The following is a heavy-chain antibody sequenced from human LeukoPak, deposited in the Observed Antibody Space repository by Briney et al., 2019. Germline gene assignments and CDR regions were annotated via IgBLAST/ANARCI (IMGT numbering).Heavy chain of an antibody. Sequence: PSETLSLTCTVSGGSISSSSYYWGWIRQPPGKGLEWIGRIYTSGSTNYNPSLKSRVTISVDTSKNQFSLKLSSVTAADTAVYYCARDGSDYYYMDVWGKGTTVTVSS. J-gene: IGHJ6*03. V-gene: IGHV4-39*07. CDR2: IYTSGST. CDR1: GGSISSSSYY. CDR3: ARDGSDYYYMDV.